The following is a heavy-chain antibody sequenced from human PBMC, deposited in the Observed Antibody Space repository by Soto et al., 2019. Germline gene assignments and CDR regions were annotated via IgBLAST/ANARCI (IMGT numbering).Heavy chain of an antibody. D-gene: IGHD3-10*01. Sequence: GGSLRLSCAASGFTFSSYAMSWVRQAPGRGLEWVSAISGSGGSTYYADSVKGRFTISRDNSKNTLYLQMNSLRAEDTAVYYCANNGTKRDGSGSYYNFYYSYYYMDVWGKGTTVTVSS. J-gene: IGHJ6*03. V-gene: IGHV3-23*01. CDR3: ANNGTKRDGSGSYYNFYYSYYYMDV. CDR1: GFTFSSYA. CDR2: ISGSGGST.